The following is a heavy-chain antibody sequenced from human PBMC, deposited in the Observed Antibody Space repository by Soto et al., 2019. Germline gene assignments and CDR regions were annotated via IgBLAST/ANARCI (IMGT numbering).Heavy chain of an antibody. CDR1: GFTFSDYY. D-gene: IGHD3-10*01. CDR3: ARDPGIYYAMDV. V-gene: IGHV3-11*01. J-gene: IGHJ6*02. CDR2: ISSGGITI. Sequence: GGSLRLSCAASGFTFSDYYMTWIRQAPGKGLEWLPYISSGGITIYYADSAKGRFTVSRDNAKNSMYLQMNNLRVEDTAVYYCARDPGIYYAMDVWGQGTTVTVSS.